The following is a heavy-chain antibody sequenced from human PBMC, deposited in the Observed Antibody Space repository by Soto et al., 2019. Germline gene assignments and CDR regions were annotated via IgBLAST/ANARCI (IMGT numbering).Heavy chain of an antibody. J-gene: IGHJ3*02. D-gene: IGHD3-3*01. CDR2: INPATGAA. V-gene: IGHV1-2*02. CDR1: GYPVTAYY. CDR3: ARGGGVGVAGSAAFDM. Sequence: QLHLVQSGAVVKKPGASVTVSCSASGYPVTAYYMHWVRQAPGRGVEWMGGINPATGAAKYTPTCPGGVTMTRDTSGSTVFMEPRGLKSGDTAVFYCARGGGVGVAGSAAFDMWGQGTLVTVSS.